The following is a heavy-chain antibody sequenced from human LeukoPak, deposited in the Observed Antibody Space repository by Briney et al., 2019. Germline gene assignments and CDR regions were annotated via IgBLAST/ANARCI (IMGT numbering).Heavy chain of an antibody. CDR3: ARLLDNDISGDPDTSDV. CDR2: IYYSGTT. CDR1: GGSISPYY. J-gene: IGHJ3*01. D-gene: IGHD3-22*01. Sequence: SETLSLTCTVSGGSISPYYWSWIRQPPGKGLEWIGYIYYSGTTNYNPSLKSRVTISVDTSKKQISLKLSSVTAADTAVYSCARLLDNDISGDPDTSDVWGQGTTVIVSS. V-gene: IGHV4-59*01.